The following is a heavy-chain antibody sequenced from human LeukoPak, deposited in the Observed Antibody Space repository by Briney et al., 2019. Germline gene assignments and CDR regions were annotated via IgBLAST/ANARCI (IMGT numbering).Heavy chain of an antibody. J-gene: IGHJ5*02. CDR1: GFTFRSNA. CDR3: AKGRGEEIIDWFDP. D-gene: IGHD2-21*01. Sequence: PGGSLRLSCAASGFTFRSNAMAWFRQAPGKGLEWVSSISGSSGGTYYSHSVKGRFTISRDNSNNRLYLQMNSLRAEDTALYSCAKGRGEEIIDWFDPWGQGTLVTVSS. V-gene: IGHV3-23*01. CDR2: ISGSSGGT.